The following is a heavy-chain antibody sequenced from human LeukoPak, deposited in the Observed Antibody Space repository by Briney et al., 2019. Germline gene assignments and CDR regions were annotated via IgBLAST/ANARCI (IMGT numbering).Heavy chain of an antibody. CDR3: ARDSPEWLLYLDY. Sequence: GASVKVSKASGYTFTGYYMHWVRQAPGQGLEWMGRINPNSGGTNYAQKFQGRVTMTRDTSISTAYMELSRLRSDDTAVYYCARDSPEWLLYLDYWGQGTLVTVSS. CDR1: GYTFTGYY. V-gene: IGHV1-2*06. J-gene: IGHJ4*02. CDR2: INPNSGGT. D-gene: IGHD3-3*01.